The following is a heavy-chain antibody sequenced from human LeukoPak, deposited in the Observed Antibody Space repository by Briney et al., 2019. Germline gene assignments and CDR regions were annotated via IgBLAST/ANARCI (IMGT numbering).Heavy chain of an antibody. CDR2: INPNSGGT. CDR3: ARNLRDSSGWYPFLDY. J-gene: IGHJ4*02. Sequence: ASVKVSCKASGYTFTGYYMHWVRQAPGQGHEWMGWINPNSGGTNYAQKFQGGVTMTRDTSISTAYMELSRLRSDDTAVYYCARNLRDSSGWYPFLDYWGQGTLVTVSS. D-gene: IGHD6-19*01. V-gene: IGHV1-2*02. CDR1: GYTFTGYY.